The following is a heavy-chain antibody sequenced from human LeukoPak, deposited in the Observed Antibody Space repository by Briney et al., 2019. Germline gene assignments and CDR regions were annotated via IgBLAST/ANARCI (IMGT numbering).Heavy chain of an antibody. CDR2: INHSRST. CDR1: GGSFSDYY. D-gene: IGHD2-2*01. CDR3: ARLPQYCSSNDCSRNHIDY. V-gene: IGHV4-34*01. Sequence: SETLSLTCAVFGGSFSDYYWSWIRQAPGKGLEWIGEINHSRSTNYNPSLKSRVTISVDASKNQFSLRLSSVTAADTAVYYCARLPQYCSSNDCSRNHIDYWGQGTLVTVSS. J-gene: IGHJ4*02.